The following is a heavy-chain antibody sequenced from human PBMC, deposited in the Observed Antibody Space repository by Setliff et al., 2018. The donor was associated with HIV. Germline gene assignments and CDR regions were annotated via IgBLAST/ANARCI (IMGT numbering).Heavy chain of an antibody. CDR3: AKGQGPVDY. J-gene: IGHJ4*02. CDR2: INPNSGGT. V-gene: IGHV1-2*06. CDR1: GYTFTGHY. Sequence: GASVKVSCKASGYTFTGHYIHWVRQAPGQGLEWMGRINPNSGGTNYAQKFQGRFTMTRDTSISTAYMELSGLRSDDTAVYYCAKGQGPVDYWGQGTLVTVSS.